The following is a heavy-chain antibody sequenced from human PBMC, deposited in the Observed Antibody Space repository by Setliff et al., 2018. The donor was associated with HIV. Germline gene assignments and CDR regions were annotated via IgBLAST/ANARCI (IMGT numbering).Heavy chain of an antibody. V-gene: IGHV4-61*01. J-gene: IGHJ5*02. Sequence: PSETLSLTCTVSGDFFSSDYYWGWIRQSPGKGLEWVGYIYYSGGTTYNPSLKSRVTISVDTSKNQFSLRLSSVTAADTAVYYCARGGAHYYGSGSYYNWFDPWGQGTLVTVSS. CDR1: GDFFSSDYY. CDR2: IYYSGGT. D-gene: IGHD3-10*01. CDR3: ARGGAHYYGSGSYYNWFDP.